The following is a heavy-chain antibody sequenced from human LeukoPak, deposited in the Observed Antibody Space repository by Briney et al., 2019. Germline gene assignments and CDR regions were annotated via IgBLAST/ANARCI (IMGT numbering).Heavy chain of an antibody. D-gene: IGHD2-8*01. CDR1: GDPISKSSFY. J-gene: IGHJ4*02. CDR2: IYYNGSS. Sequence: SETLSLTCSVSGDPISKSSFYWGWIRQPPGKGLEWIGTIYYNGSSYYNPSLKSRVTISLDTSKNQFSLSLISVTAADTALYYCAAHPYCSDGVCYTGDYWGQGTLVTVSS. CDR3: AAHPYCSDGVCYTGDY. V-gene: IGHV4-39*01.